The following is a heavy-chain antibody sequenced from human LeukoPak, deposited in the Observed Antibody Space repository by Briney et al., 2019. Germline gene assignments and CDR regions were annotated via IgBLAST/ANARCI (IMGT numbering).Heavy chain of an antibody. V-gene: IGHV3-23*01. CDR1: GFTFINYA. J-gene: IGHJ4*02. CDR3: AKDSLGYSSSWYSY. CDR2: IIGTGSYT. D-gene: IGHD6-13*01. Sequence: GGSLRLSCEASGFTFINYAMTWVRQAPGKGLDWVSAIIGTGSYTHYADSVKGRFTVSRDNSKNTLYLQMDSLRADDTAVYYCAKDSLGYSSSWYSYWGQGTLVTVSS.